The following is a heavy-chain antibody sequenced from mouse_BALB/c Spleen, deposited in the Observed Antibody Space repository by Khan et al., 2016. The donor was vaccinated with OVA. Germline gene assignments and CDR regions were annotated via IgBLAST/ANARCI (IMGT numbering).Heavy chain of an antibody. CDR3: ARVYGGDFDY. CDR2: ISYSGNT. D-gene: IGHD2-10*02. CDR1: GYSITSDYA. J-gene: IGHJ2*01. V-gene: IGHV3-2*02. Sequence: EVKLLESGPGLVKPSQSLSLTCTVTGYSITSDYAWNWIRQFPGNKLEWMGYISYSGNTKYNPSLKSRISVTRDTSKNQSFLQFNSVTTEDTAAYYCARVYGGDFDYWGQGTTLTVSS.